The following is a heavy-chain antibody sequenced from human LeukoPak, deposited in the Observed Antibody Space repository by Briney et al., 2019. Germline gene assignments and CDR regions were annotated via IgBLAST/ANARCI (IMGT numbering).Heavy chain of an antibody. D-gene: IGHD6-13*01. V-gene: IGHV1-58*01. CDR1: GFTFTSSA. CDR2: TVVGSGNT. Sequence: SVKVSCKASGFTFTSSAVQWVRQARGQRLEWIGWTVVGSGNTNYAQKFQERVTITRDMSTSTAYMELSSLRSEDTAVYYCAAVAAAGHRLDYWGQGTLVTVSS. CDR3: AAVAAAGHRLDY. J-gene: IGHJ4*02.